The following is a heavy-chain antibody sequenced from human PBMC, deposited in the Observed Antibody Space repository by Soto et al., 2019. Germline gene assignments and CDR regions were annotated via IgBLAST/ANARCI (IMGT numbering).Heavy chain of an antibody. V-gene: IGHV6-1*01. CDR2: TYYRSKWST. J-gene: IGHJ4*02. Sequence: SQTLSITCSISGYSFSNKDAAWNWIRQSPSRGLEWLGRTYYRSKWSTDYAVSLKGRITVKPDTSKNQFSLQLNSVTPADTAVYYCARDRYFYDSRGYYRTLDSWGQGTLVTVSS. CDR1: GYSFSNKDAA. D-gene: IGHD3-22*01. CDR3: ARDRYFYDSRGYYRTLDS.